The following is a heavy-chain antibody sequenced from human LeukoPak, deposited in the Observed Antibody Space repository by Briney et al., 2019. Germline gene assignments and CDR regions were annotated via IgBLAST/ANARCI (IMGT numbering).Heavy chain of an antibody. V-gene: IGHV3-21*04. CDR3: AKDGSYCGGDCYSFYFDY. J-gene: IGHJ4*02. CDR1: GFTFSSYS. Sequence: GGSLRLSCAASGFTFSSYSMDWVRQAPGKGLEWVSSISSSSSYIYYADSVKGRFTISRDNSKNTLYLQMNSLRAEDTAVYYCAKDGSYCGGDCYSFYFDYWGQGTLVTVSS. CDR2: ISSSSSYI. D-gene: IGHD2-21*01.